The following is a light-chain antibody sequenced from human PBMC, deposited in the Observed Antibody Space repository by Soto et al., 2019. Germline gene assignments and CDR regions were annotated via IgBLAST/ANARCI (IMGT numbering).Light chain of an antibody. Sequence: QAVVTQEPSLTVSPGGTVTLTCGSSTGAVTSGHYPYWFQQKPGQAPRTMIYDTSNKHSWTPARFSGSLLGGKAALTLSGAQPEDEADYYCFLAYSGARVFGGGTKLAVL. V-gene: IGLV7-46*01. J-gene: IGLJ2*01. CDR1: TGAVTSGHY. CDR3: FLAYSGARV. CDR2: DTS.